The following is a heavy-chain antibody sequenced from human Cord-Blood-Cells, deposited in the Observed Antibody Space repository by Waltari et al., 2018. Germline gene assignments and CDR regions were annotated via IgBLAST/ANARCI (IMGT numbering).Heavy chain of an antibody. CDR3: ARDQYDSSGYYYY. J-gene: IGHJ4*02. D-gene: IGHD3-22*01. V-gene: IGHV1-3*01. Sequence: QVQLVQSGAEVKKPGASVKVSCKASGYTFTSYAMHWVRQAPGKRLEWMGWINAGNGNTKYSQKVQGRGTITRDTSASTAYMELSSLRSEDTAVYYCARDQYDSSGYYYYWGQGTLVTVSS. CDR1: GYTFTSYA. CDR2: INAGNGNT.